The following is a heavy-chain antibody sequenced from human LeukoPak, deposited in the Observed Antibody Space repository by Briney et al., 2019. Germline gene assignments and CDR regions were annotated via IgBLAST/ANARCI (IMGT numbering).Heavy chain of an antibody. J-gene: IGHJ3*02. Sequence: PGGSLRLSCAASGFTFSGPVMHWVRQAAGKGLEWVGRIRSKRNNYATAYAASVKGRFTISRDDSKNTVYLHMDSLKTEDTALYYCSRRDDSSPIEVALDIWGQGTVVTVSS. D-gene: IGHD6-13*01. CDR2: IRSKRNNYAT. V-gene: IGHV3-73*01. CDR3: SRRDDSSPIEVALDI. CDR1: GFTFSGPV.